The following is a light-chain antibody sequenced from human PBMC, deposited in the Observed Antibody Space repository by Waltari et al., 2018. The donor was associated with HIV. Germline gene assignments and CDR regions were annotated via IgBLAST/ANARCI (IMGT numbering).Light chain of an antibody. V-gene: IGLV1-44*01. J-gene: IGLJ1*01. CDR3: AAWDDSLNGFV. Sequence: QSVLTQPPSASGTPGQRVTISCSGSSSNVGINSVHWYQQLPGAAPTRLIYTNNQRPSGVPDRFSGSKSGTSASLAISGLQSGDEADYYCAAWDDSLNGFVFGAGTKVTVL. CDR1: SSNVGINS. CDR2: TNN.